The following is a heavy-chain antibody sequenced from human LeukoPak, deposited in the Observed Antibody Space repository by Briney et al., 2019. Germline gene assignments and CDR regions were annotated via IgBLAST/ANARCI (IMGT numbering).Heavy chain of an antibody. CDR2: IYYSGST. V-gene: IGHV4-30-4*02. D-gene: IGHD4-17*01. Sequence: SETLSLTCTVSGGSISSGDYYWSWICQPPGKGLEWIGYIYYSGSTYYNPSLKSRVTISVDTSKNQFSLKLRSVTAADTAVYYCARGGDYLFDYWGQGTLVTVSS. J-gene: IGHJ4*02. CDR1: GGSISSGDYY. CDR3: ARGGDYLFDY.